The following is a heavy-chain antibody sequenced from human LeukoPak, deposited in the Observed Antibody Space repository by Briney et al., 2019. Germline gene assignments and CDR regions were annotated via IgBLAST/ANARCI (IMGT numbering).Heavy chain of an antibody. CDR1: GGSISGYY. D-gene: IGHD5-18*01. Sequence: PSETLSLTCTVSGGSISGYYWTWIRQPPGKGLEWIGNVDYSGSTNFHPSLKSRVIVSLDMSKNKFSLNLTSVTAADAPVCYCARSIHNDEGTFEYWGQGAPVTVSS. J-gene: IGHJ4*02. V-gene: IGHV4-59*01. CDR3: ARSIHNDEGTFEY. CDR2: VDYSGST.